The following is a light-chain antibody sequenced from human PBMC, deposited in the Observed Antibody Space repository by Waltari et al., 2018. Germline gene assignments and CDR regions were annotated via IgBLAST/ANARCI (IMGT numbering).Light chain of an antibody. CDR2: GAS. CDR1: QSVSSN. CDR3: QQYKNWPPGYT. J-gene: IGKJ2*01. V-gene: IGKV3-15*01. Sequence: EIVMTQSPATLSVSPGERATLSCRASQSVSSNLAWYQQKPGQAPRLLIYGASTRATVIPSRFSGSGSGTQFTLTISIMQSEDFAVYYCQQYKNWPPGYTVGQGTKLAIK.